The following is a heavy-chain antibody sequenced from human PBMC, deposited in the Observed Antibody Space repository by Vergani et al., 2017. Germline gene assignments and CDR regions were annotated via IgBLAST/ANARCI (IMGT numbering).Heavy chain of an antibody. Sequence: QVQLVESGGGVVQPGRSLRLSCAASGFTFSSYGMHWVRPAPGKGLEWVAVISYDGSNKDYADSVKGRFTISRDNSKNTLYLQMNSLRAEDTAVYYCAKDLSSSGRVYXFDYWGQGTLVTVSS. J-gene: IGHJ4*02. CDR3: AKDLSSSGRVYXFDY. CDR2: ISYDGSNK. D-gene: IGHD6-13*01. CDR1: GFTFSSYG. V-gene: IGHV3-30*18.